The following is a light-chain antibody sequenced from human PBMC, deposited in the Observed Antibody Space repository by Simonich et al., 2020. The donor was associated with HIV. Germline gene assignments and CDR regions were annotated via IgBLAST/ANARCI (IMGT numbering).Light chain of an antibody. V-gene: IGLV2-23*01. Sequence: QSALTQPASVSGSPGQSITISCPGTSRDFGTYNLVSWYQQHPGEAPKLLIYEGSQRPSGVSHRLSGSKSGNTASLTISGLQAEDEADYYCCSYAGSSTWMFGGGTKLTVL. CDR3: CSYAGSSTWM. J-gene: IGLJ3*02. CDR1: SRDFGTYNL. CDR2: EGS.